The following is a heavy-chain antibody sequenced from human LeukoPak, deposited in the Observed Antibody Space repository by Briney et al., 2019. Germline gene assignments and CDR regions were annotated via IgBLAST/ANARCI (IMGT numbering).Heavy chain of an antibody. J-gene: IGHJ4*02. CDR1: GFTFSNYR. V-gene: IGHV3-7*01. D-gene: IGHD4-17*01. CDR2: IKQDGSAK. CDR3: ARLGTTVTDAIDY. Sequence: GGSLRLSCAASGFTFSNYRMSWVRQAPGKELEWVANIKQDGSAKYCVDSVKGRFTISRDNAKNSLYLQMNSLRADDTALYYCARLGTTVTDAIDYWGQGTLVTVSS.